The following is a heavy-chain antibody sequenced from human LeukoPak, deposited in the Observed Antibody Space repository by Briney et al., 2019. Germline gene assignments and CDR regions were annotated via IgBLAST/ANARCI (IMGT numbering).Heavy chain of an antibody. CDR3: ARGPGSSFYYTLGD. V-gene: IGHV3-74*01. Sequence: GGTLRLSCAASGFSFSSLWMHWVRQAPGKGLVWVSRINSDGRSTSYADSVKGRFTISRDNAKNTLYLQMDSLRDDDTAVYYCARGPGSSFYYTLGDWGQGTPVTVSS. J-gene: IGHJ4*02. CDR2: INSDGRST. CDR1: GFSFSSLW. D-gene: IGHD3-3*01.